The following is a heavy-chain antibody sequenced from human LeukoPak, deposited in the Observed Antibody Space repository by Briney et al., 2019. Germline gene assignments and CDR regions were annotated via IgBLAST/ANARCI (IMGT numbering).Heavy chain of an antibody. V-gene: IGHV4-59*01. CDR1: GGSISSYY. J-gene: IGHJ3*02. Sequence: PSETLSLTCTVSGGSISSYYWSWIRQPPGKRLEWIGSIYYSGTTNYNPSLKTRVTISVDTSKNQFSLKLSSVTAADTAMYFCARDMESGSTRGRAFNIWGQGTMVTVSS. CDR3: ARDMESGSTRGRAFNI. CDR2: IYYSGTT. D-gene: IGHD1-26*01.